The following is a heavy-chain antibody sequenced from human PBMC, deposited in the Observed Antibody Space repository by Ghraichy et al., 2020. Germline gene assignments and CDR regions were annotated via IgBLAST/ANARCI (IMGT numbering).Heavy chain of an antibody. CDR1: GFTFSTYA. CDR2: ITTHGRNT. CDR3: VRGFIGSYHPHDVFDI. Sequence: GGSLRLSCSASGFTFSTYAMYWVRQAPGKRLEYVASITTHGRNTYHADSVKDRFSISRDNSENTLYLQMSRLRPEDTAVYSCVRGFIGSYHPHDVFDIWGQGTMVTVSS. D-gene: IGHD1-26*01. J-gene: IGHJ3*02. V-gene: IGHV3-64D*06.